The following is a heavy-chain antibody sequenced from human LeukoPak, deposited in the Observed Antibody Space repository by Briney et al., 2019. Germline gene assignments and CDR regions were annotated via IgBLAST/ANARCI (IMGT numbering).Heavy chain of an antibody. CDR1: GGTFSSYA. V-gene: IGHV1-69*13. D-gene: IGHD3-22*01. CDR3: VKDGSYYDSSGYYYLY. CDR2: ITPMFGTA. Sequence: ASVKVSCKASGGTFSSYAISWVRQAPGQGLEWMGGITPMFGTANYAQKFQGRVTITADESTSTAYMELSSLRSEDTAVYYCVKDGSYYDSSGYYYLYWGQGTLVTVSS. J-gene: IGHJ4*02.